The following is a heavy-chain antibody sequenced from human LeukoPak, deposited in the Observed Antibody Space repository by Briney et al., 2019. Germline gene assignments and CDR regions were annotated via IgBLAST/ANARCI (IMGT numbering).Heavy chain of an antibody. D-gene: IGHD5-12*01. Sequence: NTGGSLRLSCAASGFTFSSYSMNWVRQAPGKGLEWVSSISSSSSYIYYADSVKGRFTISRDNAKNSLYLQMNSLRAERTAVYCSASNPLNSGYDYGLDYWGQGTLVTVSS. CDR2: ISSSSSYI. CDR3: ASNPLNSGYDYGLDY. CDR1: GFTFSSYS. V-gene: IGHV3-21*01. J-gene: IGHJ4*02.